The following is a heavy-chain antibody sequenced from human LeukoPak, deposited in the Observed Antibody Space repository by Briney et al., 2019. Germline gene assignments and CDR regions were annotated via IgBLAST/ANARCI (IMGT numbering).Heavy chain of an antibody. CDR1: GFTFIDYD. D-gene: IGHD1-26*01. V-gene: IGHV3-13*01. Sequence: GGSLRLSCAASGFTFIDYDMHWVRQVIGKGLEWVSAIGIRGGTHYSGSVKGRFTISRDNSKNTLYLQMNSLRAEDTAVYYCAKDMHRIVGATPYAFDIWGQGTMVTVSS. CDR2: IGIRGGT. CDR3: AKDMHRIVGATPYAFDI. J-gene: IGHJ3*02.